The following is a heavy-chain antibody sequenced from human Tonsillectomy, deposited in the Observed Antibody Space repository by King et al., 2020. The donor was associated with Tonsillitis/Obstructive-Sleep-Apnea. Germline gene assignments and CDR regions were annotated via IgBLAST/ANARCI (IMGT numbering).Heavy chain of an antibody. CDR3: AGEGIYESSGYADAFDF. V-gene: IGHV3-30*04. CDR2: ISYDGSNK. D-gene: IGHD3-22*01. CDR1: GFTFSSYA. Sequence: QLVQSGGGVVQPGRSLRLSCAASGFTFSSYAIHWVRQAPGKGLEWVAVISYDGSNKYYADSVKGRFTISRDNSKNTLDLQMKSLRAEDTAVYYCAGEGIYESSGYADAFDFWGQGTVVTVSS. J-gene: IGHJ3*01.